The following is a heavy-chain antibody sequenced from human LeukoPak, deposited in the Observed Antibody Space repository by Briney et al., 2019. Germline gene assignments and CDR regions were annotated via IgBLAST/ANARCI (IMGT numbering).Heavy chain of an antibody. CDR2: ISGSGSST. J-gene: IGHJ4*02. V-gene: IGHV3-23*01. D-gene: IGHD3-10*01. CDR1: GFTFSSYS. Sequence: GGSLRLSCAASGFTFSSYSMNWVRQAPGKGLEWVSAISGSGSSTYYADSVKGRFTISRDNSKNTLYLQMHSLRAEDTAVYYCAKGRYGSGSYPDFDYWGQGTLVTVSS. CDR3: AKGRYGSGSYPDFDY.